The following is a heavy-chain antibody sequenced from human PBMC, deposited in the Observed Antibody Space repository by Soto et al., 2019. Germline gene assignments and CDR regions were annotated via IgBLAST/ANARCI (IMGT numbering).Heavy chain of an antibody. CDR3: AREAAADRNYYGLEV. CDR1: GYIFSRYG. J-gene: IGHJ6*02. Sequence: QVQLVQSGPEVRKPGASVKVSCKASGYIFSRYGISWVRQAPGQGLEWMAWISGYNGNTKFGERVQGRVNVTTDTSTSTAYMELRSLRSDDTAVYYCAREAAADRNYYGLEVWGQGTTVIVSS. CDR2: ISGYNGNT. V-gene: IGHV1-18*04. D-gene: IGHD6-13*01.